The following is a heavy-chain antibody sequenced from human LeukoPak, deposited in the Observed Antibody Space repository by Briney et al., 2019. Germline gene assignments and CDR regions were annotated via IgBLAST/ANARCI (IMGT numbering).Heavy chain of an antibody. CDR1: GGSMSSYY. D-gene: IGHD3-16*01. J-gene: IGHJ4*02. CDR2: IYYSGST. CDR3: ARGRYGWLPFDY. Sequence: SETLSLTCTVSGGSMSSYYWSWIRQPPGKGLEWIRYIYYSGSTNYNPSLKSRVTISVDTSKNQFTLNLSSVTAADTAVYYCARGRYGWLPFDYWGQGTLVTVSS. V-gene: IGHV4-59*01.